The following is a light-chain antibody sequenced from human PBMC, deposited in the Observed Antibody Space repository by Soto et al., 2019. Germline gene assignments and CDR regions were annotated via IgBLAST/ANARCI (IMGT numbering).Light chain of an antibody. CDR2: KAS. Sequence: DIQMTQSPSTLSASVGDRVIITCRASQSISSWLAWYQQKPGKAPKLLIYKASSLESGVPSRFSGSGSGTEFTLTISSLQPDDFATYYCQHYNSYPITFGPGTKLDIK. J-gene: IGKJ3*01. CDR1: QSISSW. V-gene: IGKV1-5*03. CDR3: QHYNSYPIT.